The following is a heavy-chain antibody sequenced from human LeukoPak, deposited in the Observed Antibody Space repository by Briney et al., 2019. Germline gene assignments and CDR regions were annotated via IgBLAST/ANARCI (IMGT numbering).Heavy chain of an antibody. D-gene: IGHD1-26*01. CDR1: GFTVSNNY. V-gene: IGHV3-7*01. CDR3: AKDEVGGHFEY. Sequence: GGSLRLSCAASGFTVSNNYISWVRQAPGKGLEWVAKIKEDGREKYYVDSVKGRFTISRDNAKNSLYLQMNSLRAEDTAVYYCAKDEVGGHFEYWGQGTLVTVSS. CDR2: IKEDGREK. J-gene: IGHJ4*02.